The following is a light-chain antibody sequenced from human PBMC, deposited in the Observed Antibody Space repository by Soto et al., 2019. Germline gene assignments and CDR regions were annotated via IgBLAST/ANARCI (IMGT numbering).Light chain of an antibody. Sequence: EIVMTQSPATLSVSPGERVTLSCRASEGVNNNLAWYQQKPGQAPRLLIYSASSRAPRIPGRFSGSGSGTEFTLSISRLEPEDFAVYYCQQYGDSLSITFGQGTRLEIK. CDR3: QQYGDSLSIT. CDR2: SAS. J-gene: IGKJ5*01. V-gene: IGKV3-15*01. CDR1: EGVNNN.